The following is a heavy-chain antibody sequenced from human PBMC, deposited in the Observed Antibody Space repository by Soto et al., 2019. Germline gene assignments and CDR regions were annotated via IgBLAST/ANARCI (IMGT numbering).Heavy chain of an antibody. J-gene: IGHJ5*02. V-gene: IGHV4-30-4*01. D-gene: IGHD3-3*01. CDR3: ARDPAIFGVVRESGVMRFDP. CDR2: IYYSGST. CDR1: GGSISSGDYY. Sequence: SETLSLTCTVSGGSISSGDYYWSWIRQPPGKGLEWIGYIYYSGSTYYNPSLKSRVTISVDTSKNQFSLKLSSVTAADTAVYYCARDPAIFGVVRESGVMRFDPWGQGTLVTVSS.